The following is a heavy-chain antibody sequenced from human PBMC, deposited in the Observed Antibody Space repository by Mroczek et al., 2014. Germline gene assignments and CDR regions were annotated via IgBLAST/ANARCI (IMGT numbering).Heavy chain of an antibody. V-gene: IGHV4-59*01. J-gene: IGHJ3*02. D-gene: IGHD4-23*01. CDR1: GGSISSYY. Sequence: QVQLVESGPGLVKPSETLSLTCTVSGGSISSYYWSWIRQPPGKGLEWIGYIYYSGSTNYNPSLKSRVTISVDTSKNQFSLKLSSVTAADTAVYYCARVRLTGSTVVTPEGAFDIWGQGTMVTVSS. CDR3: ARVRLTGSTVVTPEGAFDI. CDR2: IYYSGST.